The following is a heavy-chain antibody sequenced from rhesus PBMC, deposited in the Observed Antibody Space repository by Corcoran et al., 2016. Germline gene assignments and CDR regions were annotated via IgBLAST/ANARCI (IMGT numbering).Heavy chain of an antibody. J-gene: IGHJ4*01. CDR2: FNSGGGRT. Sequence: EVQLVESGGGLAKPGGSLRLSCAASGFTFSSYWMNWVRQTPGKGLEWISAFNSGGGRTYYADSVKGRFPISRDNSKNTLSLQMNSLRAEDTAVYYCAKDLATVADTGDYWGQGVLVTVSS. CDR1: GFTFSSYW. V-gene: IGHV3S42*01. D-gene: IGHD4-29*01. CDR3: AKDLATVADTGDY.